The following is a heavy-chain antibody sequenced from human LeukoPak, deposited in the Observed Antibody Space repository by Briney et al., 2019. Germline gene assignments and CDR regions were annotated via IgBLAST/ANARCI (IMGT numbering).Heavy chain of an antibody. CDR1: GYTFSSYW. CDR2: IKQDGSEK. Sequence: GGSLRLSCAASGYTFSSYWMSWVRQAPGKGLEWVANIKQDGSEKYYVDSVKGRFTISRDNAKNSLYLQMNSLRAEDTAVYYCARDGEYSSSSFDYWGQGTLVTVPS. D-gene: IGHD6-6*01. V-gene: IGHV3-7*01. J-gene: IGHJ4*02. CDR3: ARDGEYSSSSFDY.